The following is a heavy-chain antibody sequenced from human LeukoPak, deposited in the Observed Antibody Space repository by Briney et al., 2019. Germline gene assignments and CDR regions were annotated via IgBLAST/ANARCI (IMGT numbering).Heavy chain of an antibody. V-gene: IGHV4-39*01. CDR2: TYYTGTA. D-gene: IGHD2/OR15-2a*01. CDR3: ALYILGAASGPDAFAI. Sequence: SETLSLTCTVSGDSIRSRSYYWGWIRQPPGKGLKWIGSTYYTGTAYYNPSLKSRVIISVDTSKNQFSLKLTSVTAADTAVYYCALYILGAASGPDAFAIWGQGTMVTVSS. CDR1: GDSIRSRSYY. J-gene: IGHJ3*02.